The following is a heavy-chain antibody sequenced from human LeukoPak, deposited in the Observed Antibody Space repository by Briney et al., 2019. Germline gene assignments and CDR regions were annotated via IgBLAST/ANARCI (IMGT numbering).Heavy chain of an antibody. J-gene: IGHJ6*02. Sequence: GASVKVSCKASGYTFTSYGISWVRQAPGQGLEWMGWISAYNGNTNYAQKLQGRVTMTTDTSTSTAYMELRSLRSDDTAVYYCARSDYYGSSGYDYYYGMDVWGQGTTVTVSS. CDR2: ISAYNGNT. V-gene: IGHV1-18*01. CDR1: GYTFTSYG. D-gene: IGHD3-22*01. CDR3: ARSDYYGSSGYDYYYGMDV.